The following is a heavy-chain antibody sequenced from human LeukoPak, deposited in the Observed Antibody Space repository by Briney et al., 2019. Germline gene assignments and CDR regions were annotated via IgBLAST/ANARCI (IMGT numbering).Heavy chain of an antibody. Sequence: SGGSLRLSCAASGFTFSSYSMNWVRQAPGKGLEWVSSISSSSNYIYYADSVKGRFTISRDNAKNSLYLQMNSLRAEDTAVYYCARGQPTTIFGVVITFDYWGQGTLVTVSS. V-gene: IGHV3-21*01. D-gene: IGHD3-3*01. CDR1: GFTFSSYS. J-gene: IGHJ4*02. CDR3: ARGQPTTIFGVVITFDY. CDR2: ISSSSNYI.